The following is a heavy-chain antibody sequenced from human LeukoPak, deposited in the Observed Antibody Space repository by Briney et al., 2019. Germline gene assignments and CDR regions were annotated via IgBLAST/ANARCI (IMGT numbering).Heavy chain of an antibody. CDR2: IIPIFGTA. J-gene: IGHJ4*02. D-gene: IGHD2-21*02. CDR1: GGTFSSYA. V-gene: IGHV1-69*05. Sequence: SVKVSCKASGGTFSSYAISWVRQAPGQGLEWMGRIIPIFGTANYAQKFQGRVTITTDESTSTAYMELSSLRSEDTAVYYCARESVPQYCGGDCCLDYWGQGALVTVSS. CDR3: ARESVPQYCGGDCCLDY.